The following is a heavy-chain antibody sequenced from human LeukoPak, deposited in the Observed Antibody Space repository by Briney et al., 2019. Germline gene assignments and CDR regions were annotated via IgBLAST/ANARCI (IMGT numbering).Heavy chain of an antibody. CDR1: GFTFSSYA. Sequence: GGSLRLSCAASGFTFSSYAMGWVRQAPGKGLEWVSSISGSGSSTYYADSVKGRFTISRDNSKNTLYLQMNSLRAEDTAVYYCAKDGSAGWSKYYFDYWGQGTLVTVSS. CDR3: AKDGSAGWSKYYFDY. J-gene: IGHJ4*02. D-gene: IGHD6-19*01. V-gene: IGHV3-23*01. CDR2: ISGSGSST.